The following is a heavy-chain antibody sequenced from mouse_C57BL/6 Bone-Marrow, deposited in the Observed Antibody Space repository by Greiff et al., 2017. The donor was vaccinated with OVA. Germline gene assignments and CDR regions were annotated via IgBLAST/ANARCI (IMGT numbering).Heavy chain of an antibody. V-gene: IGHV2-6*01. CDR2: IWGVGST. CDR3: ASRAGTAWFAY. J-gene: IGHJ3*01. CDR1: GFSLTSYG. Sequence: VMLVESGPGLVAPSQSLSITCTVSGFSLTSYGVDWVRQSPGKGLEWLGVIWGVGSTNYNSALKSRLSISKDNSKSQVFLKMNSLQTDDTAMYYCASRAGTAWFAYWGQGTLVTVSA. D-gene: IGHD3-3*01.